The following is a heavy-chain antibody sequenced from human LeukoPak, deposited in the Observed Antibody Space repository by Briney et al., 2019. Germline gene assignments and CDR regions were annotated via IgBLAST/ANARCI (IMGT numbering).Heavy chain of an antibody. CDR1: GFTFSSSE. CDR2: ISRSGGST. J-gene: IGHJ2*01. D-gene: IGHD5-24*01. V-gene: IGHV3-23*01. CDR3: AKTIPYWYLDL. Sequence: GGSLRLSCAASGFTFSSSEMTWVRQAPGKGLEWVSAISRSGGSTYADSVKGRSTISRDNSKNTLYLQMNSLRAEDTAIYYCAKTIPYWYLDLWGRGTLVTVSS.